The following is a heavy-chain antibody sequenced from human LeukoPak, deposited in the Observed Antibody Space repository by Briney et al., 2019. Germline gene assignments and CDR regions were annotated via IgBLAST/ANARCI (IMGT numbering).Heavy chain of an antibody. V-gene: IGHV3-48*03. D-gene: IGHD5-12*01. CDR3: ARSLSGYNTDPFFEQ. J-gene: IGHJ4*02. CDR1: GFSFSSFE. CDR2: ISSSFAI. Sequence: GGSLRLSCVVSGFSFSSFEMNRVRQAPGKGLEWVSYISSSFAIRYADSVKGRFTISRDHARDSLYLEMNSLRVEDTAVYYCARSLSGYNTDPFFEQWGQGALVTVS.